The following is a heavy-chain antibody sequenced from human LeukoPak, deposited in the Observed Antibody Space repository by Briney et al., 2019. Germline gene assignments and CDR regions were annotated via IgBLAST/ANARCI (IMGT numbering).Heavy chain of an antibody. V-gene: IGHV4-59*12. CDR2: IYYSGST. Sequence: SETLSLTCTVSGGAISSYYWSWIRQPPGKGLEWIGYIYYSGSTNYNPSLKSRVTISVDTSKNQFSLKLSSVTAADTAVYYCAVMYSSSWYDGARDNWFDPWGQGTLVTVSS. CDR3: AVMYSSSWYDGARDNWFDP. J-gene: IGHJ5*02. CDR1: GGAISSYY. D-gene: IGHD6-13*01.